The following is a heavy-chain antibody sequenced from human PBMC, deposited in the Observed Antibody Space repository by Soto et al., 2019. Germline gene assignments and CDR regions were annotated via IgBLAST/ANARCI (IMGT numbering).Heavy chain of an antibody. V-gene: IGHV1-2*04. CDR2: INPNSGGT. D-gene: IGHD3-3*01. J-gene: IGHJ6*02. CDR1: GYTFTGYY. CDR3: ARGPPSFTVFGEMLYGMDV. Sequence: ASVKVSCKASGYTFTGYYMHCVRQAPGQGLEWMGWINPNSGGTNYVQKFQGWVTMTRDTSISTAYMELSRLRSDDTAMYYCARGPPSFTVFGEMLYGMDVWGQGTKVTVSS.